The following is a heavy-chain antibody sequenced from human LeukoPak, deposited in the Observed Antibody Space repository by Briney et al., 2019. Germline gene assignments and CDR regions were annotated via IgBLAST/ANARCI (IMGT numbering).Heavy chain of an antibody. V-gene: IGHV1-2*06. CDR1: GYTFTRHY. CDR2: INPNSGGT. CDR3: ARENEVITMIVVATFDS. D-gene: IGHD3-22*01. J-gene: IGHJ4*02. Sequence: ASVKVSCEASGYTFTRHYMHWVRQAPGQGLEWMGRINPNSGGTKYAQNFQGSVTMTRDTSANTVYMDLSSLMSDDTAVYSGARENEVITMIVVATFDSWGQGTLVTVSS.